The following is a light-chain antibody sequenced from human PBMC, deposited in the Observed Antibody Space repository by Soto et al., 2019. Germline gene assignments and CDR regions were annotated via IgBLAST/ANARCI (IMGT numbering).Light chain of an antibody. CDR2: DVS. CDR3: SSYTSSSYYV. V-gene: IGLV2-14*01. Sequence: QSALTQPASVSGSPGQSITMSCTGTSRAVGGFNYVAWYQQRPGKAPKLMIYDVSNRPSGVSNRFSGSKSGNTASLTISGLQAEDEADYYCSSYTSSSYYVFGSGTKLTVL. CDR1: SRAVGGFNY. J-gene: IGLJ1*01.